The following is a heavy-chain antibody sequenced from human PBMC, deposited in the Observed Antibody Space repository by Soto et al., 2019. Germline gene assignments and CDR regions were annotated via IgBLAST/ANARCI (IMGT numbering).Heavy chain of an antibody. V-gene: IGHV4-30-2*01. J-gene: IGHJ4*02. Sequence: SETLSVTCTVSGGAISNAAYSWSWIRQPPGKGLEWIGYIYPSGMPFYNPSLRSRVTISIDRSNDQFSLNLKSVPAADTAVYYGPRERGGYGPFDSWGQGTLGTVSS. D-gene: IGHD5-18*01. CDR3: PRERGGYGPFDS. CDR1: GGAISNAAYS. CDR2: IYPSGMP.